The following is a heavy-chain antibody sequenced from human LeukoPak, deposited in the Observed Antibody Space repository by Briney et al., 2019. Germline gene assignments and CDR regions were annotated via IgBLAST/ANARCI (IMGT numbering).Heavy chain of an antibody. CDR2: TYYMSKWYN. D-gene: IGHD1-7*01. CDR1: GDXVSSNSAG. V-gene: IGHV6-1*01. J-gene: IGHJ5*02. Sequence: SQTLSLTCAVSGDXVSSNSAGWNWIRQSPSRGLEWLGRTYYMSKWYNDYAVSVKSRITINPETSKNQFSLQLKSVTPEDTAVYYCARSHWNYDNWFDPWGQGTLVTVSS. CDR3: ARSHWNYDNWFDP.